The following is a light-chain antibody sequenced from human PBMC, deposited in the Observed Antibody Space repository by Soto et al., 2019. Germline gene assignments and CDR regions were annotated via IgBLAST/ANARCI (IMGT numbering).Light chain of an antibody. CDR2: AAS. Sequence: DIQVTPSPSSLSSSVGDKDILTFRASQSISTYLNWFQQKPGKAPKLLIYAASNLQSGVPSRFSGSGSGTYFTLTVSSLQPEDFATYYCQQSYSTPYTFGQGTKVDIK. CDR1: QSISTY. CDR3: QQSYSTPYT. V-gene: IGKV1-39*01. J-gene: IGKJ2*01.